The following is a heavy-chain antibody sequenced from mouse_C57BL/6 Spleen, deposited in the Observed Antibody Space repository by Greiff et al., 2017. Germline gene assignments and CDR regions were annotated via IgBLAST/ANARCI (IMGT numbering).Heavy chain of an antibody. V-gene: IGHV8-12*01. CDR2: IYWDDDK. Sequence: QVTLKESGPGILQSSQTLSLTCSFSGFSLSTSGMGVSWIRQPSGKGLEWLAHIYWDDDKRYNPSLKSRLTISKDTSRNQVFLKITSVDTADTATDYCARRGAYYYGSSYVGYFDVWGTGTTVTGSS. J-gene: IGHJ1*03. CDR1: GFSLSTSGMG. D-gene: IGHD1-1*01. CDR3: ARRGAYYYGSSYVGYFDV.